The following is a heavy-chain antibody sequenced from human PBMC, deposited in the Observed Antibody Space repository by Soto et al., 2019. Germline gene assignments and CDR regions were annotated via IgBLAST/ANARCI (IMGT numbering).Heavy chain of an antibody. J-gene: IGHJ3*02. Sequence: PGGSLRLSCAASGFTFSSYGMHWARQGPGKGLEWVAVIWYDGSNEVYADSVKGRFTISKDNSKNTLYLQMNSLRAEDTAVYYCARDLSGDYGALDTWGQGTMVTVSS. CDR1: GFTFSSYG. D-gene: IGHD4-17*01. CDR3: ARDLSGDYGALDT. CDR2: IWYDGSNE. V-gene: IGHV3-33*01.